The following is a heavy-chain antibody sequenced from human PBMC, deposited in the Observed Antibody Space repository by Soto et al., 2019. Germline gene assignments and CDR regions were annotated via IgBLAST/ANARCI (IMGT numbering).Heavy chain of an antibody. CDR3: AKDRFSRQYGSRSRNAIHI. CDR1: GFTFSSYA. Sequence: PGGSMRLSCAASGFTFSSYAMSWVRQAPGKGLEWVSAISGSGGSTYYADSVKGRFTISRDNSKNTLYLQMNSLRAEDTAVYYCAKDRFSRQYGSRSRNAIHISGQATMVTVSS. D-gene: IGHD3-10*01. J-gene: IGHJ3*02. V-gene: IGHV3-23*01. CDR2: ISGSGGST.